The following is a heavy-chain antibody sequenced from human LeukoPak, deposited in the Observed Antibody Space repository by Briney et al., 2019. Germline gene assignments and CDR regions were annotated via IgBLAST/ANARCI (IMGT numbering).Heavy chain of an antibody. CDR2: IYPGDSDT. Sequence: GESLKISCKGSGYSFNTYWIGWVRQMPGKGLEWMGIIYPGDSDTKYSPSFQGQVTISADKSISTAYLQWSSLKASDTAMYYCARRLAGYSGYGGIDYWGQGTLVTVSS. CDR3: ARRLAGYSGYGGIDY. D-gene: IGHD5-12*01. J-gene: IGHJ4*02. CDR1: GYSFNTYW. V-gene: IGHV5-51*01.